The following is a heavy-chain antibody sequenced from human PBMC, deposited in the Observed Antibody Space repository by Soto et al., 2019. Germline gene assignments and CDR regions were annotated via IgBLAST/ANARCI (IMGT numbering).Heavy chain of an antibody. CDR2: IYYSGST. V-gene: IGHV4-39*01. J-gene: IGHJ4*02. Sequence: SETLSLTCTVSGGSINSSRSYWGWIRQPPGKGLECIGSIYYSGSTYYSPSLKSRVTISVDTSKNQFSLKLSSVTASDTAVYYCARRGLVGATTFDYWGQGTLVTVSS. D-gene: IGHD1-26*01. CDR3: ARRGLVGATTFDY. CDR1: GGSINSSRSY.